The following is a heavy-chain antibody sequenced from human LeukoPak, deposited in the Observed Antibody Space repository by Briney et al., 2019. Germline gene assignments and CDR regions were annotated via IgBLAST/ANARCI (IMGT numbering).Heavy chain of an antibody. J-gene: IGHJ4*02. CDR2: IRYDGSNK. V-gene: IGHV3-30*02. CDR1: GFTFSSYG. CDR3: AKDFLPGYSSGWYGASFDY. D-gene: IGHD6-19*01. Sequence: GGTLRLPCAASGFTFSSYGMSWVRQAPGKGLEWVAFIRYDGSNKYYADSVKGRFTISRDNSKNTLYLQMNSLRAEDTAVYYCAKDFLPGYSSGWYGASFDYWGQGTLVTVSS.